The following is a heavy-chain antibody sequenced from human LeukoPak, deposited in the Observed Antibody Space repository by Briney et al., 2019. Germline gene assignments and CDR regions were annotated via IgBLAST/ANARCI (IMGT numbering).Heavy chain of an antibody. CDR3: ARHADIAAYREGLDV. CDR1: GGSISGYF. CDR2: IYYRGNT. D-gene: IGHD2-15*01. J-gene: IGHJ6*04. V-gene: IGHV4-59*01. Sequence: SETLSLTCTVSGGSISGYFWSWIRQPPGEGLEWIGYIYYRGNTIYNLSLKSRATISVDTSKNLFSLELTSVTTVDTAVYYCARHADIAAYREGLDVWGRGTTVTVSS.